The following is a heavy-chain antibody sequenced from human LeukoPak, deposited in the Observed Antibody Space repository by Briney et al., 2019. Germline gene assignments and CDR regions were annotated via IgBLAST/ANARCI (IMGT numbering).Heavy chain of an antibody. CDR3: ARVGIVVVVAAVDY. CDR2: IYHSGST. J-gene: IGHJ4*02. Sequence: PSETLSLTCTVSGYSISSGYYWGWIRQPPGKGLEWIGSIYHSGSTYYNPSLKSRVTISVDTSKNQFSLKLSSVTAADTAVYYCARVGIVVVVAAVDYWGQGTLVTVSS. V-gene: IGHV4-38-2*02. D-gene: IGHD2-15*01. CDR1: GYSISSGYY.